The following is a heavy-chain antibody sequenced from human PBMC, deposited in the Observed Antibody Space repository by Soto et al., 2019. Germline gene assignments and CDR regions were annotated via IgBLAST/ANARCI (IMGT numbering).Heavy chain of an antibody. V-gene: IGHV4-31*03. CDR1: GGSISSGGYY. CDR2: ISYSGST. J-gene: IGHJ5*02. CDR3: ARSVFP. Sequence: QVQLQESGPGLVKPSQTLSLTCTVSGGSISSGGYYWSWIRQHPGKGLEWIGHISYSGSTYYNPSLXSXVTLQVDTPKNQYSLQLSSVTATDTAVYYCARSVFPWGQGPLVTVSS.